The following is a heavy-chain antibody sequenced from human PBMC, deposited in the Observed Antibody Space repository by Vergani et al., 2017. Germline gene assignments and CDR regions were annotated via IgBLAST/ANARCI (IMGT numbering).Heavy chain of an antibody. CDR3: AQARAGRQWLAATGFDS. CDR1: DYTFTNYG. J-gene: IGHJ4*02. Sequence: QVQLVQSGAEVKKPGASVRVFCKASDYTFTNYGISWVRQAPGQGVEWMGWISAYNGDTNYAQKVHGRVTMTTDASTSTAYMELRSLRSDDTAVYYWAQARAGRQWLAATGFDSWGQGTLVTVSS. D-gene: IGHD6-19*01. V-gene: IGHV1-18*01. CDR2: ISAYNGDT.